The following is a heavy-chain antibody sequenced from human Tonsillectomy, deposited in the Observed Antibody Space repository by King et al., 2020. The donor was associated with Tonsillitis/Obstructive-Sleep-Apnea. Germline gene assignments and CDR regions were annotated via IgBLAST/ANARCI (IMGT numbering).Heavy chain of an antibody. D-gene: IGHD2-2*02. J-gene: IGHJ3*02. CDR1: GFTFSSYA. Sequence: VQLVESGGGVDQPGRSLRLSCAASGFTFSSYAMHWVRQAPGKGLEWVAVISYDGDNKYYADSVKGRFTISRDNSKNTLYLQMNSLRAEDTAVYYCARDKDCSSTSCYNAFDIWGQGTMVTVSS. V-gene: IGHV3-30*04. CDR3: ARDKDCSSTSCYNAFDI. CDR2: ISYDGDNK.